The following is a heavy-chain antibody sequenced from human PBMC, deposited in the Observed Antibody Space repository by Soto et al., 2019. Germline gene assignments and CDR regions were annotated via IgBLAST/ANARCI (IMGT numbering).Heavy chain of an antibody. V-gene: IGHV2-5*02. CDR1: GFSLSTGGEG. Sequence: SGPTLVNPTQTLTLTCIFSGFSLSTGGEGVGWIRQPPGKALEWLALIYWDDDKRYSPSLKTRLTTTKDTSKNQVVLTMTNMDPVDTATYYCARTPGGYDILTGYYYYYGMDVWGQGTTVTVS. D-gene: IGHD3-9*01. J-gene: IGHJ6*02. CDR3: ARTPGGYDILTGYYYYYGMDV. CDR2: IYWDDDK.